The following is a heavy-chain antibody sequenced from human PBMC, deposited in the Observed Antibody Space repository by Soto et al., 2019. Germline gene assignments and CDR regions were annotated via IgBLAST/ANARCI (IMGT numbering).Heavy chain of an antibody. J-gene: IGHJ4*02. V-gene: IGHV4-31*03. D-gene: IGHD3-16*02. CDR1: GGSISSGGYY. Sequence: SETLSLTCTVSGGSISSGGYYWSWIRQHPGKGLEWIGYIYYSGSTYYNPSLKSRVTISVDTSKNQFSLKLSSVTAADTAVYYCARGNYDYVWGSYLTYYFDYWGQGTLVTV. CDR3: ARGNYDYVWGSYLTYYFDY. CDR2: IYYSGST.